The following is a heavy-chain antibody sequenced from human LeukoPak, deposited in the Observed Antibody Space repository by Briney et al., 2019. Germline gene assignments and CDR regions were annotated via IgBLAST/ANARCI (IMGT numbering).Heavy chain of an antibody. CDR3: ARGRIARLPYFDY. Sequence: SETLSLTCTVSGGSITNYYWNWIRQPAGKGLEWIGRIYSSGSTNYNPSLKSRVTISVDTSKNQFSLKLSSVTAADTAVYYCARGRIARLPYFDYWGQGTLVTVSS. J-gene: IGHJ4*02. V-gene: IGHV4-4*07. D-gene: IGHD5-18*01. CDR2: IYSSGST. CDR1: GGSITNYY.